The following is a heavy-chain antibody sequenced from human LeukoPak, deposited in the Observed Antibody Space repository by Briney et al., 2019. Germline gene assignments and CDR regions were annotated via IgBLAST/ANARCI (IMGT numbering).Heavy chain of an antibody. Sequence: PSETLSLTCTVSGGSISSYYWGWIRQPPGKGLEWIGSIYYSGSTYYNPSLKSRVTISVDTSKNQFSLKLSSVTAADTAVYYCARASAVSRGWFDPWGQGTLVTVSS. V-gene: IGHV4-39*07. CDR1: GGSISSYY. CDR3: ARASAVSRGWFDP. CDR2: IYYSGST. J-gene: IGHJ5*02. D-gene: IGHD5/OR15-5a*01.